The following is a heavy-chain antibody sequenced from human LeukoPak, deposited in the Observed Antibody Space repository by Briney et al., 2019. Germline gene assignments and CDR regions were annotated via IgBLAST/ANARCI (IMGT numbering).Heavy chain of an antibody. D-gene: IGHD2/OR15-2a*01. CDR2: IKQDGSEK. CDR3: ARDFYGVLDY. CDR1: GFTFSNYW. Sequence: GGSLRLSYAASGFTFSNYWMSWVRQAAGKGLEGVANIKQDGSEKYYVDSVKGRFTISRDNAKNSLYLQMNSLRAEDTAVYYCARDFYGVLDYWGQGTLATVSS. V-gene: IGHV3-7*03. J-gene: IGHJ4*02.